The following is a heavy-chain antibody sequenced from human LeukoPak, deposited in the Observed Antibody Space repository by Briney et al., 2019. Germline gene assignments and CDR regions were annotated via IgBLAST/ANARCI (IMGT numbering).Heavy chain of an antibody. V-gene: IGHV3-30*18. CDR2: ISFDGGHI. J-gene: IGHJ6*02. CDR3: AKGQLVDYGMDV. Sequence: PGGSLRLSCVASGFTFSSFAMHWVRQAPGKGLGWVAVISFDGGHIYYADSVKGRFTISRDSSKNTLYLQMNSLRAEDTAIYYCAKGQLVDYGMDVWGQGTTVTVSS. CDR1: GFTFSSFA. D-gene: IGHD6-6*01.